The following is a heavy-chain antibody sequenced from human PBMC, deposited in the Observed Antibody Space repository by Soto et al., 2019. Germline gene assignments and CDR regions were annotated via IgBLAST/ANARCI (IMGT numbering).Heavy chain of an antibody. J-gene: IGHJ3*02. V-gene: IGHV3-30-3*01. D-gene: IGHD3-10*01. CDR2: ISYDGSNK. CDR1: GFTFSSYA. Sequence: GGSLRLSCAASGFTFSSYAVHWVRQAPGKGLEWVAVISYDGSNKYYADSVKGRFTISRDNSKNTLYLQMNSLRAEDTAVYYCAREEYYYGSGSPRHAFDIWGQGTMVTVSS. CDR3: AREEYYYGSGSPRHAFDI.